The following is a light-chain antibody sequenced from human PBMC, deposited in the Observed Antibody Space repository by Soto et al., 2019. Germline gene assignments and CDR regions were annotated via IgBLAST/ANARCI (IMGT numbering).Light chain of an antibody. J-gene: IGKJ1*01. V-gene: IGKV2-28*01. CDR2: LGS. CDR1: QSLLHTNGNSY. CDR3: MQALQAWT. Sequence: IVMTQSPLSLHVTPGEPASISCRSSQSLLHTNGNSYLDWYLQKPGQSPQLLIYLGSNRASAGPDRFSGSGSGTDFTLKISRVEAEDVGVYYCMQALQAWTFGQGTKVESK.